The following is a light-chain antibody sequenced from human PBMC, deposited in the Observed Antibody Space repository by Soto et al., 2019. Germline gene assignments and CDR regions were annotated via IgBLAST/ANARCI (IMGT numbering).Light chain of an antibody. CDR1: HDITSY. V-gene: IGKV1-33*01. Sequence: IQMTQSPSSLSASVGDRVTITCQASHDITSYLNWYQHKPGKAPKLLIYDASILEAGVASRCSGSGSGTHFPFTISSLQPEDVATYYCQKCDYLPIFGPGTTVDFK. J-gene: IGKJ3*01. CDR2: DAS. CDR3: QKCDYLPI.